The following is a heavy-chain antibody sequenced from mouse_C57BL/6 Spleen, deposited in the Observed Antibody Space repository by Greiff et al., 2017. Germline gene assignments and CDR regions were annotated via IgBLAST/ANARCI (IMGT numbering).Heavy chain of an antibody. J-gene: IGHJ2*01. CDR2: IDPSDSYT. D-gene: IGHD2-3*01. CDR1: CYTFTSYW. Sequence: QVQLQQPGAELVKPGASVKLSCKASCYTFTSYWMQWVKQRPGQGLEWIGEIDPSDSYTNYNQKFKGKATLTVDTSSSTAYMQLSSLTSEDSAVYYCARSAVYDGYLDYWGQGTTLTVSS. V-gene: IGHV1-50*01. CDR3: ARSAVYDGYLDY.